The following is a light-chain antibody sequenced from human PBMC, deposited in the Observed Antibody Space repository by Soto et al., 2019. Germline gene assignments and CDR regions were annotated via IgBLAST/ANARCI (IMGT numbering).Light chain of an antibody. CDR3: QQRMVWPPIT. J-gene: IGKJ5*01. Sequence: VLTQSPATLSLSPGESATLSCRASQSVSIYLAWYQQKPGQPPRLLISDASKRATGIPPRFSGSGSGTDFTLTINSPEPEDFAVYYCQQRMVWPPITFGQGTRLHIK. CDR2: DAS. V-gene: IGKV3-11*01. CDR1: QSVSIY.